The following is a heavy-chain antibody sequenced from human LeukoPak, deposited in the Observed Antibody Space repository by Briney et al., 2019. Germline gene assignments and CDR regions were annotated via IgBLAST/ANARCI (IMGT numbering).Heavy chain of an antibody. CDR1: GFTFSSYS. D-gene: IGHD5-12*01. J-gene: IGHJ4*02. CDR3: ARAKMVATRIYFDY. V-gene: IGHV3-21*01. Sequence: GGSLRLSCAASGFTFSSYSMNWVRQAPGKGLEWVSSISSSSSYIYYADSVKGRFTISRDNAKNSLYLQMNSLRAEDTAVYYCARAKMVATRIYFDYWGQGTLVTVSS. CDR2: ISSSSSYI.